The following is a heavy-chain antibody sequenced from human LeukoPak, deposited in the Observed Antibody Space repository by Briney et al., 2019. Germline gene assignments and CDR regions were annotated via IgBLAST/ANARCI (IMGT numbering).Heavy chain of an antibody. J-gene: IGHJ4*02. CDR2: IKQDGSEK. D-gene: IGHD2-2*01. CDR3: ARTGPLGYCSSSSCFHYFDY. Sequence: GGSLRLSCAASGFTFSSYWMSWVRQAPGKGLEWVANIKQDGSEKYYVDSVKGRFTISRDNAKNSLYLQMNSLRAEDTAVYYCARTGPLGYCSSSSCFHYFDYWGQGTLVTVSS. CDR1: GFTFSSYW. V-gene: IGHV3-7*01.